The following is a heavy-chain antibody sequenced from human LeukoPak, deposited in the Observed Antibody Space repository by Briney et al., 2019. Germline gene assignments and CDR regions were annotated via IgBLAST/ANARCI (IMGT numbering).Heavy chain of an antibody. CDR3: ARGRSAVAGTKFYYYYYYMDV. V-gene: IGHV4-4*07. J-gene: IGHJ6*03. Sequence: SETLSLTCTVSGGSISSYYWSWIRQPAGKGLEWIGRIYTSGSTNYNPSLKSRVTMSVDTSKNQFSMKLRSVTAADTAVYYCARGRSAVAGTKFYYYYYYMDVWGKGTTVTVSS. CDR2: IYTSGST. D-gene: IGHD6-19*01. CDR1: GGSISSYY.